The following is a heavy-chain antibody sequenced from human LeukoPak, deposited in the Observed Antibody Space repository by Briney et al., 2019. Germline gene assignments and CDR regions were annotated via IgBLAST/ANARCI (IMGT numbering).Heavy chain of an antibody. Sequence: PGGSLRLSCAASGFTFSSYAMHWVRQAPGKGLEYVSAISSNGGSTYYANSVKGRFTISRDNSKNTLYLQMGSLRAEDMAVYYCAREGSSTYYYYYYMDVWGKGTTVTASS. CDR3: AREGSSTYYYYYYMDV. V-gene: IGHV3-64*01. CDR1: GFTFSSYA. CDR2: ISSNGGST. J-gene: IGHJ6*03. D-gene: IGHD6-6*01.